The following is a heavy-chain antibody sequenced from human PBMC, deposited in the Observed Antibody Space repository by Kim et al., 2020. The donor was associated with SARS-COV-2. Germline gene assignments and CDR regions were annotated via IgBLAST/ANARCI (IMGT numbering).Heavy chain of an antibody. J-gene: IGHJ5*02. V-gene: IGHV3-66*04. CDR2: MYSGGGGT. Sequence: GGSLRLSCAVFGFTVSSDYMTWVRQAPGKGLEWVSTMYSGGGGTFYADSVKGRFTISRDSSKNTLHLQMNNLRVEDTAVYYCARHDWFEPWGQGTLVTVSS. CDR1: GFTVSSDY. CDR3: ARHDWFEP.